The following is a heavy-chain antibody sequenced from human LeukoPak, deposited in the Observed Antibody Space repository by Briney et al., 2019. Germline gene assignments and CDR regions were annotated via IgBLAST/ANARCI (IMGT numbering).Heavy chain of an antibody. CDR3: ASDFGECYYYGMDV. V-gene: IGHV3-53*01. Sequence: GGSLRLSCAASGFTVSSNYMSWVRQAPGKGLEWVSVIYSGGSTYYADSVKGRFTISRDNSKNTLYLQMNSLRAEDTAVYYCASDFGECYYYGMDVWGQGTTVTVSS. D-gene: IGHD3-10*01. J-gene: IGHJ6*02. CDR1: GFTVSSNY. CDR2: IYSGGST.